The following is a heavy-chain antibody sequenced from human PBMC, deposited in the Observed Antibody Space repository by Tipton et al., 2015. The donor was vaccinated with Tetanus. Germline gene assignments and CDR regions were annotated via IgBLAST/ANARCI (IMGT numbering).Heavy chain of an antibody. CDR1: GYSFTGYD. CDR3: ARDADMWATRKAFDI. CDR2: ISGYSGHT. V-gene: IGHV1-18*01. D-gene: IGHD1-14*01. J-gene: IGHJ3*02. Sequence: QSGAEVKKPGASVKVSCKASGYSFTGYDINWVRQAPGQGLEWLGWISGYSGHTNYAQQVQGRVTMTTDTSTSTAYLELRSLRSDDTALYFCARDADMWATRKAFDIWGQGTMVTVSS.